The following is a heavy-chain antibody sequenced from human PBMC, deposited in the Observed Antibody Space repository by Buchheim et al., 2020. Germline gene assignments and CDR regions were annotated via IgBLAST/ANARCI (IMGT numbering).Heavy chain of an antibody. Sequence: QVQLVESGGGVVQPGRSLRLSCAASGFTFSSYGMHWVRQAPGKGLEWVAVISYDGSNKYYADSVKGRFTISRDNSKITLYLQMNSLRAEDTAVYYCAKAARATTGYFDYWGQGTL. CDR1: GFTFSSYG. J-gene: IGHJ4*02. V-gene: IGHV3-30*18. CDR3: AKAARATTGYFDY. CDR2: ISYDGSNK. D-gene: IGHD1-26*01.